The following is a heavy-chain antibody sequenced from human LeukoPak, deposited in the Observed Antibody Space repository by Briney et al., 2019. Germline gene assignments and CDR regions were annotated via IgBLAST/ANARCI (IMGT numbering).Heavy chain of an antibody. Sequence: FQGRVTITRDMSTSTAYMELSSLRSEDTAVYYCAASFGWFDPWGQGTLVTVSS. CDR3: AASFGWFDP. D-gene: IGHD3-10*01. J-gene: IGHJ5*02. V-gene: IGHV1-58*01.